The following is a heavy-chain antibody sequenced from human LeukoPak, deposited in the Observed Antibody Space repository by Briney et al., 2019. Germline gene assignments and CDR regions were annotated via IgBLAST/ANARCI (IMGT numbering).Heavy chain of an antibody. CDR2: IIPILGIA. D-gene: IGHD3-10*01. J-gene: IGHJ4*02. CDR3: ASYGSGSYRGGDY. V-gene: IGHV1-69*04. CDR1: GGTFSSYA. Sequence: SVKVSCKASGGTFSSYAISWVRQAPGQGLEWMGRIIPILGIANYAQKLQGRVTMTTDTSTSTAYMELRSLRSDDTAVYYCASYGSGSYRGGDYWGQGTLVTVSS.